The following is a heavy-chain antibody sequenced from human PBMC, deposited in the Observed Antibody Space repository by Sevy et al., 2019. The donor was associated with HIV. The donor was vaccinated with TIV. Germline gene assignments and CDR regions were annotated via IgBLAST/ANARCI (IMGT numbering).Heavy chain of an antibody. CDR3: AKDKGYSYGSYGMDV. CDR2: ISWDSNAI. D-gene: IGHD5-18*01. J-gene: IGHJ6*02. V-gene: IGHV3-9*01. Sequence: GGSLRLSCAASGFTFDDYAMHWVRQAPGKVLEWVSGISWDSNAIGYADSLRGRFTISRDNAKNSLYLQMNSLRAEDTALYYCAKDKGYSYGSYGMDVWGQGTTVTVSS. CDR1: GFTFDDYA.